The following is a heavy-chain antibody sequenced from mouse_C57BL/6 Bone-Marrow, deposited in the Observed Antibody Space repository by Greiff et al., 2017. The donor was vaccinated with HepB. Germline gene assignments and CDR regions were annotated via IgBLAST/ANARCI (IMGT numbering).Heavy chain of an antibody. CDR2: INPSNGGT. D-gene: IGHD1-1*01. Sequence: QVQLKQPGTELVKPGASVKLSCKASGYTFTSYWMHWVKQRPGQGLEWIGNINPSNGGTNYNEKFKSKATLTVDKSSSTAYMQLSSLTSEDSAVYYCARTNWATVVAPAYWGQGTLVTVSA. J-gene: IGHJ3*01. CDR3: ARTNWATVVAPAY. V-gene: IGHV1-53*01. CDR1: GYTFTSYW.